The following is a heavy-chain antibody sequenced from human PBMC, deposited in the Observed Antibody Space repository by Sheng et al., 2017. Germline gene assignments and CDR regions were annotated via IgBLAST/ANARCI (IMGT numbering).Heavy chain of an antibody. J-gene: IGHJ4*02. CDR2: ISYDGSDK. D-gene: IGHD6-19*01. V-gene: IGHV3-30*04. Sequence: QVRLVESGGGVVQPGSSLRLSCAASGFIFNNYPIHWVRQAPGKGLEWEAVISYDGSDKYYADSVKGRFTMSRDNSKNTVYLQMNSLTPEDTAVYYCARGNSTAWSFDYWGQGTLVTVSS. CDR1: GFIFNNYP. CDR3: ARGNSTAWSFDY.